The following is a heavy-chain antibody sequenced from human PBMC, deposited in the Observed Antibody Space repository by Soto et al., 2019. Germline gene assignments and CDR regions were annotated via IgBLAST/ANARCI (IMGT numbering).Heavy chain of an antibody. V-gene: IGHV3-30*18. D-gene: IGHD2-15*01. CDR2: ISYDGSNK. CDR1: GFTFSSYG. J-gene: IGHJ5*02. CDR3: AKDPGQDIVVVVAATVVRPS. Sequence: QVQLVESGGGVVQPGRSLRLSCAASGFTFSSYGMHWVRQAPGKGLEWVAVISYDGSNKYYADSVKGRFTISRDNSKNTLYLQMNSLRAEDTAVYYCAKDPGQDIVVVVAATVVRPSWGQGTLVTVSS.